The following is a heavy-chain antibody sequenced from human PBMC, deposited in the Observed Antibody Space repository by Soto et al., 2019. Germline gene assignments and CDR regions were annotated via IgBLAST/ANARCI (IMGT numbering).Heavy chain of an antibody. CDR3: ARDRRGYSGFSSGMDV. D-gene: IGHD5-12*01. CDR2: ISSSGSTI. CDR1: GFTFSSYE. Sequence: PGGSLRLSCAASGFTFSSYEMNWVRQAPGKGLEWVSYISSSGSTIYYADSVKGRFTISRDNAKNSLYLQMNSLRAEDTAVYYCARDRRGYSGFSSGMDVWGQGTTVTVSS. J-gene: IGHJ6*02. V-gene: IGHV3-48*03.